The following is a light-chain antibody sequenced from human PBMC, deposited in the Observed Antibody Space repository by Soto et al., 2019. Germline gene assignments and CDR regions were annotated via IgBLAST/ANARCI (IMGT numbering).Light chain of an antibody. Sequence: EIVLTQSPGTLSLSPGERATLSCRASQNIRNYLAWYQHKPGQAPRLLIYDASSRANGIPDRFSGSGSGTDFTLTISRLEPEDFAVYYCQQYDSSPRTFGGGTKVEIK. CDR2: DAS. V-gene: IGKV3-20*01. CDR1: QNIRNY. CDR3: QQYDSSPRT. J-gene: IGKJ4*01.